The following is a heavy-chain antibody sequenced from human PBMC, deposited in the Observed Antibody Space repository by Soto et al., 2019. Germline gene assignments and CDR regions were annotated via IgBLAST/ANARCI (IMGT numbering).Heavy chain of an antibody. CDR3: ARGRGYSSGWPVW. D-gene: IGHD6-19*01. Sequence: SETLSLTCAVYGGSFSGYYWSWIRQPPGKGLEWIGEINHSGSTNYNPSLKSRVTISVDTSKNQFSLKLSSVTAADTAVYYCARGRGYSSGWPVWWGQGTLVTVSS. J-gene: IGHJ4*02. CDR2: INHSGST. V-gene: IGHV4-34*01. CDR1: GGSFSGYY.